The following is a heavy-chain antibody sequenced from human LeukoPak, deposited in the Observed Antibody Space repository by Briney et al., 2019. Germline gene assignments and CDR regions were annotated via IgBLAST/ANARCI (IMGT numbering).Heavy chain of an antibody. CDR3: ARGGAAACTRGNDY. Sequence: GRSLRLSCAASGFTFTTYAMHWVRQAPGKGLEYVSAISSSGASTYYADSVKGRFTISRDNSKNTLYLQMGSLRAEDMGVYYCARGGAAACTRGNDYWGQGTLVTVSS. D-gene: IGHD6-13*01. J-gene: IGHJ4*02. CDR1: GFTFTTYA. CDR2: ISSSGAST. V-gene: IGHV3-64*02.